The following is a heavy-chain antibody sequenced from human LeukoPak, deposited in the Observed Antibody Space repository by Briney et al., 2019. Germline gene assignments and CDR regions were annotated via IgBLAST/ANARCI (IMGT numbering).Heavy chain of an antibody. Sequence: GGSLRLSCAASGFTFSSYAMSWVRQAPGKGLEWVANIKQDGSEKYYVDSVKGRFTISRDNAKNLLYLQMNNLRAEDTAVYYCARDCSSTSCYWTFDYWGQGTLVTVSS. V-gene: IGHV3-7*01. CDR2: IKQDGSEK. CDR1: GFTFSSYA. CDR3: ARDCSSTSCYWTFDY. D-gene: IGHD2-2*01. J-gene: IGHJ4*02.